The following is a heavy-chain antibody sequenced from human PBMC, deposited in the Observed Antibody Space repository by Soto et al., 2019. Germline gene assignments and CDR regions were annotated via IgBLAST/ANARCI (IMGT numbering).Heavy chain of an antibody. CDR3: AKPPDYNWNDY. CDR2: VSGSGGST. V-gene: IGHV3-23*01. Sequence: SRIIQAPGKGLEWISAVSGSGGSTYYADSVKGRFTISRDNSKDTLYLQMNNLRAEDTAVYYCAKPPDYNWNDYWGQGTLVTVSS. D-gene: IGHD1-20*01. J-gene: IGHJ4*02.